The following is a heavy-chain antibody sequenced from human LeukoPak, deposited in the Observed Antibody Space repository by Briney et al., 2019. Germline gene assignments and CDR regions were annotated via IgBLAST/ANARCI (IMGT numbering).Heavy chain of an antibody. CDR3: ARQIDGSYFDY. Sequence: PSETLSLTCTVSGGSISSYYWSWIRHPPGKGLEWIGYIYYSGSTNYNPSLKSGVTISVDTAKNQFSLKLSSVTAADTAVYYCARQIDGSYFDYWGQGTLVTVSS. CDR2: IYYSGST. CDR1: GGSISSYY. J-gene: IGHJ4*02. V-gene: IGHV4-59*08. D-gene: IGHD3-9*01.